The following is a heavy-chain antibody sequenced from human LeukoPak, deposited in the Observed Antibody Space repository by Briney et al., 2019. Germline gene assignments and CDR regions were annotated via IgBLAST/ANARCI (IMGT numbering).Heavy chain of an antibody. J-gene: IGHJ4*02. Sequence: GESLKISCKGSGYSFTSYWIGWVCQMPGKGLEWMGIIYPGDSDARYSPSFQGQVTISADKSISTAYLQWSSLKASDTAMYYCARLPAVTTEPFDYWGQGTLVTVSS. CDR2: IYPGDSDA. CDR1: GYSFTSYW. CDR3: ARLPAVTTEPFDY. V-gene: IGHV5-51*01. D-gene: IGHD4-17*01.